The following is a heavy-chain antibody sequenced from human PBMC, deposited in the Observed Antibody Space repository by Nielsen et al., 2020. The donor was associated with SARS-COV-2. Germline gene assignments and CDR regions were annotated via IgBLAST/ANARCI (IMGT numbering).Heavy chain of an antibody. CDR2: IKQDGGER. Sequence: GESLKISCAASGFTFSSYGMHWVRQAPGKGLEWVANIKQDGGERYYVDSVKGRFTVSRDNAKNSLYLQMNSLRAEDTAVYYCARGVAAPDYWGQGTLVTVSS. CDR1: GFTFSSYG. J-gene: IGHJ4*02. V-gene: IGHV3-7*03. CDR3: ARGVAAPDY. D-gene: IGHD6-25*01.